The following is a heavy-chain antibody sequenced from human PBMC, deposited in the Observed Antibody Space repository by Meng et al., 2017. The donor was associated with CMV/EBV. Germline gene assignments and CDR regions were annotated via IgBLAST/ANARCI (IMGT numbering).Heavy chain of an antibody. J-gene: IGHJ4*02. CDR1: VYTFTSYG. D-gene: IGHD7-27*01. CDR2: ISAYNGNT. Sequence: SSKASVYTFTSYGISWVRQAPGQGLGWMGWISAYNGNTNYAQKLQGRVTMTTDTSTSTAYMELRSLRSDDTAVYYCARDLGNPPDYWGQGTLVTVSS. CDR3: ARDLGNPPDY. V-gene: IGHV1-18*01.